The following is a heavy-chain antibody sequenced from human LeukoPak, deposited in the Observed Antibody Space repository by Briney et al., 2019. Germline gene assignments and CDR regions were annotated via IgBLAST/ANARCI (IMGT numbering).Heavy chain of an antibody. V-gene: IGHV3-23*01. CDR1: GFTFSSFG. Sequence: GGSLRRSCAASGFTFSSFGVRWVRQAPWKGLEWVSAISGSGSQIYYSESVKGRFTISRDNSKNTVYLQINSLRAEDTAVYYCATDRYSSNWLGAFDYWGQGTLVTVSS. J-gene: IGHJ4*02. D-gene: IGHD6-13*01. CDR2: ISGSGSQI. CDR3: ATDRYSSNWLGAFDY.